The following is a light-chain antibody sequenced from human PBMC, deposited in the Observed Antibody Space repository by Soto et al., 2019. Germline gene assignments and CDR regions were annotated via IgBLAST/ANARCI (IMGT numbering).Light chain of an antibody. CDR3: QQYNNWLLT. V-gene: IGKV3-11*01. CDR1: QSLSSY. CDR2: DAS. Sequence: IVLTQSPATLSLSPGKRATLSCRASQSLSSYLAWYQQKPGQAPRLLIYDASNRATGIPARFSGSGSGTDFTLTISSLQSEDFAIYYCQQYNNWLLTFGGGTKVDIK. J-gene: IGKJ4*01.